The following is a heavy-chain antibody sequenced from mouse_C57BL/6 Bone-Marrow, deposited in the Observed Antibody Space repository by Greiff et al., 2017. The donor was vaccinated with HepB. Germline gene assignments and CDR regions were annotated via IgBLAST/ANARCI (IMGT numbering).Heavy chain of an antibody. Sequence: EVKLMESGAELVKPGASVKLSCTASGFNIKDYYMHWVKQRTEQGLEWIGRIDPEDGETKYAPKFQGKATITADTSSNTAYLQLSSLTSEDTAVYYCARFSASNDGRSYYAMDYWGQGTSVTVSS. D-gene: IGHD2-3*01. CDR1: GFNIKDYY. CDR2: IDPEDGET. V-gene: IGHV14-2*01. J-gene: IGHJ4*01. CDR3: ARFSASNDGRSYYAMDY.